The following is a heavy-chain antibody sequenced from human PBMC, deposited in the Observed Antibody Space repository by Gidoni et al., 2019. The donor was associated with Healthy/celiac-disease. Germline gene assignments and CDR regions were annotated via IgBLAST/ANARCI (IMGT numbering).Heavy chain of an antibody. CDR3: TTDQKYYDILTGYHYYDY. J-gene: IGHJ4*02. D-gene: IGHD3-9*01. Sequence: EVQLVESGGGLVKPGGSLRLSCAASGFTFSNAWMSWVRQAPGKGLEWVGRIKSKTDGGTTDYAAPVKGRFTISRDDSKNTLYLQMNSLKTEDTAVYYCTTDQKYYDILTGYHYYDYWGQGTLVTVSS. CDR2: IKSKTDGGTT. CDR1: GFTFSNAW. V-gene: IGHV3-15*01.